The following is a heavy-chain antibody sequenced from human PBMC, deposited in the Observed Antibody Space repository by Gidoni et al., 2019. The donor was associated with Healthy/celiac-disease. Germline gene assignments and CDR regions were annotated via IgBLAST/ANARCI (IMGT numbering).Heavy chain of an antibody. D-gene: IGHD2-2*01. V-gene: IGHV3-23*01. CDR1: GFTFSSYA. CDR2: ISGSGGST. J-gene: IGHJ5*02. Sequence: EVQLLESGGGLVQPGGSLRLSCAASGFTFSSYAMSWVRQAPGKGLEWVSAISGSGGSTYYADSVKGRFTISRDNSKNTLYLQMNSLRAEDTAVYYCAKDRGGRYCSSTSCPSNWFDPWGQGTLVTVSS. CDR3: AKDRGGRYCSSTSCPSNWFDP.